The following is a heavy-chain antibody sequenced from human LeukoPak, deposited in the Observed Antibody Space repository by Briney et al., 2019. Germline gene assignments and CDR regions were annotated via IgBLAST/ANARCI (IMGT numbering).Heavy chain of an antibody. V-gene: IGHV3-48*01. Sequence: GGSLRLSCAASGFTFSSYSMNWVRQVPGKGLEWVSYISSSSSTKYYADSVKGRFTISRDNAKNSLYLQMNSLRAEDTAVYYCARGSGSSWFDYWAREPWSPSPQ. CDR3: ARGSGSSWFDY. D-gene: IGHD6-13*01. CDR1: GFTFSSYS. J-gene: IGHJ4*02. CDR2: ISSSSSTK.